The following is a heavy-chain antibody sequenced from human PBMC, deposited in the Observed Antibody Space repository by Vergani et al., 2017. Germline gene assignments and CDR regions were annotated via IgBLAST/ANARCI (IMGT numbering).Heavy chain of an antibody. CDR1: GFTFSNFG. CDR2: IGKDGINT. V-gene: IGHV3-30*02. J-gene: IGHJ4*02. Sequence: QVQLVESAGGVFQPGGSLRLSCAASGFTFSNFGMHWIRQGPGKGLECLAYIGKDGINTSYRDAVKGLFTVSRDNSKNILYLQMDSLRSEDTALYYCAKYLRDSTDGLPDSWGPGTLVIVSS. CDR3: AKYLRDSTDGLPDS. D-gene: IGHD2-21*02.